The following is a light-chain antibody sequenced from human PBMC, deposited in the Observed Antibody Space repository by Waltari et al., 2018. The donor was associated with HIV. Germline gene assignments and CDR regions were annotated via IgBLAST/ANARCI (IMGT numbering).Light chain of an antibody. CDR2: EVS. CDR1: SSYVGGYKV. V-gene: IGLV2-8*01. CDR3: SSYAGRNNYV. Sequence: SSLTQPPSASGSPGTSVTIPRPGTSSYVGGYKVVSWYQQHPGKAPKLMIYEVSKRPSGVPDRFSGSKSGNTASLTVSGLQAEDEADYYCSSYAGRNNYVFGTGTKVTVL. J-gene: IGLJ1*01.